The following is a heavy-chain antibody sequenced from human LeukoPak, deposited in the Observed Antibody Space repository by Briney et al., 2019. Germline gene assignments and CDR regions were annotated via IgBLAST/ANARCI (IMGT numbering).Heavy chain of an antibody. CDR3: ARDGPDYGDYVNFDY. V-gene: IGHV1-18*04. J-gene: IGHJ4*02. D-gene: IGHD4-17*01. Sequence: ASVKVSCKASGYMFTNYGISWVRQAPGQGLEWMGLISDYNGKTNYAQKLQGRVTMTTDTSTSIAYMELRSLKSDDTAVYYCARDGPDYGDYVNFDYWGQGTLVTVSS. CDR1: GYMFTNYG. CDR2: ISDYNGKT.